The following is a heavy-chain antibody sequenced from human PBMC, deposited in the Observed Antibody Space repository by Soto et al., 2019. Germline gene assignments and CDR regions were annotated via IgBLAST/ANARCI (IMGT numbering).Heavy chain of an antibody. V-gene: IGHV3-33*01. CDR2: IWYDGSNQ. D-gene: IGHD1-7*01. CDR3: ATELVTLRFDY. Sequence: QVQLVESGGGVVQPGRSLRLSCAASGFTFSSYGMHWVRQAPGKGLEWVAVIWYDGSNQYYADSVKGRITISRDNSKNTLYLQMNSLRAEDTAVYYCATELVTLRFDYWGQGTLVTVSS. CDR1: GFTFSSYG. J-gene: IGHJ4*02.